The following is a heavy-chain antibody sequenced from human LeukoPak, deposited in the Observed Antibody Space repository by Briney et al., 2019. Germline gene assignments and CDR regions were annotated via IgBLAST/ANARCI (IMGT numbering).Heavy chain of an antibody. J-gene: IGHJ4*02. D-gene: IGHD3-22*01. CDR3: AREKQYYYDSSGYPNCYDY. V-gene: IGHV3-21*01. Sequence: GGSLRLSCAASGFTFSSYSMNWVRQAPGKGLEWVSSIRSSSSCIYYADSVKGRFTISRDNAKNSLYLQMNSLRAEDTAVYYCAREKQYYYDSSGYPNCYDYWGQGTLVTVSS. CDR1: GFTFSSYS. CDR2: IRSSSSCI.